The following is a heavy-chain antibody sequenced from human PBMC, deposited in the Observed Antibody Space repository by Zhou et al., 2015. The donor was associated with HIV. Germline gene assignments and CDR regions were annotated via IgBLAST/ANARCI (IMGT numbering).Heavy chain of an antibody. D-gene: IGHD4-17*01. V-gene: IGHV1-69*01. Sequence: QVQLVQSGAEVKKPGSSVKVSCKASGGTFSSYAISWVRQAPGQGLEWMGGIIPIFGTANYAQKFQGRVTITADESTSTAYMELSSLRSEDTAVYYCARDSSGNQAYGDYVGPSYYYYYMDVWGKGTTVTVSS. CDR3: ARDSSGNQAYGDYVGPSYYYYYMDV. CDR2: IIPIFGTA. CDR1: GGTFSSYA. J-gene: IGHJ6*03.